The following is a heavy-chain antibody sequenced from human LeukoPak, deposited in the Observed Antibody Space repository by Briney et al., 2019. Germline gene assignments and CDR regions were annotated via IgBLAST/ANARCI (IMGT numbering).Heavy chain of an antibody. D-gene: IGHD3-9*01. V-gene: IGHV3-74*01. J-gene: IGHJ4*02. CDR3: ARDVVDILTGYYA. CDR2: IKTDGSIT. Sequence: GGSLRLSCAASGFSFSVYWMHWVRQAPGKGPVWVSRIKTDGSITDYADSVKGRFTISRDNAKNSLYLQMNSLRVEDTAVYYCARDVVDILTGYYAWGQGTLVTVSS. CDR1: GFSFSVYW.